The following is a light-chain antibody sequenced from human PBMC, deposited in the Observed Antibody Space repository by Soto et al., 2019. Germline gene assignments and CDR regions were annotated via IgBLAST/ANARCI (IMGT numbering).Light chain of an antibody. CDR3: QQRSNLIT. CDR1: QSISNY. CDR2: DAS. V-gene: IGKV3-11*01. J-gene: IGKJ5*01. Sequence: EIVLTQSPATLSLSPGERATLSCRASQSISNYLAWYQQKPGQAPRLLLYDASSRATGIPARFSGGGSGTDFTLTISSLEPEDSPVYYCQQRSNLITFGQGTRLEI.